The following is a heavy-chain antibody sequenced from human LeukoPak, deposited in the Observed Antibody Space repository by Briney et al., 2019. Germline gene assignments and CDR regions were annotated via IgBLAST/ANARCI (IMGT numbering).Heavy chain of an antibody. D-gene: IGHD3-10*01. J-gene: IGHJ5*02. CDR1: GGSISSSSYY. CDR2: IYYSGST. V-gene: IGHV4-39*01. CDR3: ARQYYPGNWFDP. Sequence: SETLSPTCTVSGGSISSSSYYWGWIRQPPGKGLEWIGSIYYSGSTYYNPSLKSRVTISVDTSKNQFSLKLSSVTAADTAVYYCARQYYPGNWFDPWGQGTLVTVSS.